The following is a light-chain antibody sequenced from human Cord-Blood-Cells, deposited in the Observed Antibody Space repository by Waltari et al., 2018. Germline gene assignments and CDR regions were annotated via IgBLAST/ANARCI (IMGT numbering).Light chain of an antibody. V-gene: IGLV2-8*01. J-gene: IGLJ1*01. CDR3: SSYAGSNNFV. CDR1: SSDVGGYTY. CDR2: EVS. Sequence: QSALTQPPSASGSTGQSVTISCTVTSSDVGGYTYVSWYQQHPGKAPNLMLYEVSKRPSGVPDRFSGSKSGNTASLTVSGLQAEDEADYYCSSYAGSNNFVFGTGTKVTVL.